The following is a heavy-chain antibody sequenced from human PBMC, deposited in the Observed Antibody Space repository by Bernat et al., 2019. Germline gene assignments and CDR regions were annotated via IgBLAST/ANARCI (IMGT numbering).Heavy chain of an antibody. CDR2: MTLTPTRP. CDR1: GFTFSTYA. CDR3: ARVGVPPPSRYFYMDV. Sequence: EVQLVESGGTLVKPGGSLILSCAASGFTFSTYAMTWVRQAPGKGLEWVSSMTLTPTRPNYADSVNGRFTISRDDSKNTLYLQMNSLRVEDTAPYFCARVGVPPPSRYFYMDVWGKGTTVTVSS. J-gene: IGHJ6*03. V-gene: IGHV3-23*04. D-gene: IGHD3-3*01.